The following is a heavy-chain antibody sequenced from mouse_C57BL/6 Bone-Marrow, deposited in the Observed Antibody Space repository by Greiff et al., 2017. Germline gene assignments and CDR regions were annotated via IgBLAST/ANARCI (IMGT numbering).Heavy chain of an antibody. D-gene: IGHD1-1*01. V-gene: IGHV1-69*01. J-gene: IGHJ4*01. CDR3: ARGITTGAMDY. Sequence: VQLQQPGAELVMPGASVKLSCKASGYTFTSYWMHWVKQRPGQGLEWIGEIDPSDSYTNYNQKFKGKSTLTVDKSSSTAYMQLSSLTSEDSAVYYCARGITTGAMDYWGQGTLVTVSS. CDR2: IDPSDSYT. CDR1: GYTFTSYW.